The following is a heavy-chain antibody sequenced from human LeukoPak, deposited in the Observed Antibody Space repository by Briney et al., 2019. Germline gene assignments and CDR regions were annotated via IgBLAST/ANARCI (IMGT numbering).Heavy chain of an antibody. V-gene: IGHV4-59*11. Sequence: SETLSLTCTVSGGSISPLYWGWIRQPPGKGLEFIGYIYYSGTTNYNPSLRSRVTMSLDTSTNQFSLKMNSVTATDTALYYCARVVTAAGLDLWGQGILVTISS. CDR2: IYYSGTT. J-gene: IGHJ5*02. CDR1: GGSISPLY. CDR3: ARVVTAAGLDL. D-gene: IGHD6-25*01.